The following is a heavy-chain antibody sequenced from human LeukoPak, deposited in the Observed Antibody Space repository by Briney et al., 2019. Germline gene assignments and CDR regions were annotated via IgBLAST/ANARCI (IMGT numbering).Heavy chain of an antibody. CDR2: INHSGST. J-gene: IGHJ5*02. D-gene: IGHD3-10*01. CDR3: ARTPRTFYYGSGSYRGPWFDP. V-gene: IGHV4-34*01. CDR1: GGSFSGYY. Sequence: PSETLSLTCAVYGGSFSGYYWSWIRQPPGKGLEWIGEINHSGSTNYNPSLKSRVTISVDTSKNQFSLKLSSVTAADTAVYYCARTPRTFYYGSGSYRGPWFDPWGQGTLVTVSS.